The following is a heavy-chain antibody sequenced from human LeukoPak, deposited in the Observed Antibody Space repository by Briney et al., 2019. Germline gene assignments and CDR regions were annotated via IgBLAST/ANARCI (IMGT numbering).Heavy chain of an antibody. CDR1: GFTFDDYA. CDR3: AKDSTVTPDWYFDL. Sequence: GGSLRLSCEASGFTFDDYAMHWVRQAPGKGLEWVSGISWNSGSIGYADSVKGRFTISRDNAKNSLYLQMNSLRAEDTALYYCAKDSTVTPDWYFDLWGRGTLVTVSS. CDR2: ISWNSGSI. V-gene: IGHV3-9*01. D-gene: IGHD4-17*01. J-gene: IGHJ2*01.